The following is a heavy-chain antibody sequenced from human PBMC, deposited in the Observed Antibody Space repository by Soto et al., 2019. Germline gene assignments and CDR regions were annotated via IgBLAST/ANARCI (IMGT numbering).Heavy chain of an antibody. Sequence: SETLPLTCSVSGASVTSGNYYWSWVRPPPGERLEWIGNVWYGGTTNYNPSLNSRVNIERDMSKNQFSLKLTSVTAADTAIYYCARYFYSRTGVKWFEPWGPGIPV. CDR3: ARYFYSRTGVKWFEP. CDR2: VWYGGTT. D-gene: IGHD2-8*02. J-gene: IGHJ5*02. V-gene: IGHV4-61*01. CDR1: GASVTSGNYY.